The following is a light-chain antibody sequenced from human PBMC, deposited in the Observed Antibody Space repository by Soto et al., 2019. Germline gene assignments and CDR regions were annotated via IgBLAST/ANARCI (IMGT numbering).Light chain of an antibody. V-gene: IGLV6-57*04. Sequence: NFMLTQPHSVSESPGKTVTISCTRSSGSIASNYVQWYQQRPGSAPTTVIYEDNHRPSGVPDRFSGSIDSSSNSASLTISGLKTEDEADYYCQSSDSTNQVFGGGTKLTVL. CDR2: EDN. CDR1: SGSIASNY. J-gene: IGLJ2*01. CDR3: QSSDSTNQV.